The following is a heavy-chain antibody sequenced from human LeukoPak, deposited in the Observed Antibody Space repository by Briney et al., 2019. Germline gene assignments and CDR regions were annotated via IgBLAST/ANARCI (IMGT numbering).Heavy chain of an antibody. CDR2: IYYSGST. V-gene: IGHV4-39*07. CDR1: GGSISSYY. J-gene: IGHJ4*02. Sequence: PSETLSLTCTVSGGSISSYYWSWIRQPPGKGLEWIGSIYYSGSTYYNPSLKSRVTISVDTSKNQFSLKLSSVTAADTAVYYCARGGLGYCSGGSCYLYYFDYWGQGTLVTVSS. CDR3: ARGGLGYCSGGSCYLYYFDY. D-gene: IGHD2-15*01.